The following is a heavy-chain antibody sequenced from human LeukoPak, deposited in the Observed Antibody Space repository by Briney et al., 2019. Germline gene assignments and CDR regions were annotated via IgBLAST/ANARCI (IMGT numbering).Heavy chain of an antibody. CDR3: VSSLSTSSKYNWFDP. J-gene: IGHJ5*02. V-gene: IGHV4-61*02. CDR1: GGSISSGSYY. Sequence: SKTLSLTCTVSGGSISSGSYYWSWIRQPAGKGLEWIGRIYTSGSTNYNPSLKSRVTISVDTSKNQFSLKLSSVTAADTAVYYCVSSLSTSSKYNWFDPWGQGTLVTVSS. CDR2: IYTSGST. D-gene: IGHD2-2*01.